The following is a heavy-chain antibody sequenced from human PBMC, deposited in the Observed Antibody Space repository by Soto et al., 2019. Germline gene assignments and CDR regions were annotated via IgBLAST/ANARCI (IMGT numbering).Heavy chain of an antibody. CDR3: ARTTNTYRSYYYYFDF. D-gene: IGHD3-22*01. V-gene: IGHV1-69*01. CDR1: GGTFSTYA. Sequence: QVQLEQSGGEVKQPGSSVRVSCKTSGGTFSTYAINWVRQAPGQGLEWMGAIIPLFGTADYSQKFQGRVPITADESTSTAYIELSSLRFDDTAVYFCARTTNTYRSYYYYFDFWGQGTLVTVSS. J-gene: IGHJ4*02. CDR2: IIPLFGTA.